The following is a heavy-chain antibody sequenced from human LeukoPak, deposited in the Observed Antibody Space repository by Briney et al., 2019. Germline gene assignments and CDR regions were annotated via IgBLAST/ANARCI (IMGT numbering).Heavy chain of an antibody. J-gene: IGHJ6*02. CDR1: GGSISSSNW. D-gene: IGHD6-13*01. Sequence: PSGTLSLTCAVSGGSISSSNWCSWVRQSPGKGLEWIGEIYHSGTTNYNPSLKSRVTISLDKSKNQFSLRLSSVTAADTAVYYCARRLAAAGYGMDVWGQGTTVTVSS. CDR3: ARRLAAAGYGMDV. V-gene: IGHV4-4*02. CDR2: IYHSGTT.